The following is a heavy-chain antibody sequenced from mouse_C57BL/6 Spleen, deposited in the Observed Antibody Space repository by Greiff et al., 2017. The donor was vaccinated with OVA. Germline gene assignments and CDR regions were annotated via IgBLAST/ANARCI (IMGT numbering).Heavy chain of an antibody. V-gene: IGHV5-17*01. J-gene: IGHJ2*01. CDR1: GFTFSDYG. CDR2: ISSGSSTI. CDR3: ARGYGSRDFDY. Sequence: EVKVEESGGGLVKPGGSLKLSCAASGFTFSDYGMHWVRQAPEKGLEWVAYISSGSSTIYYADTVKGRFTISRDNAKNTLFLQMTSLRSEDTAMYYCARGYGSRDFDYWGQGTTLTVSS. D-gene: IGHD1-1*01.